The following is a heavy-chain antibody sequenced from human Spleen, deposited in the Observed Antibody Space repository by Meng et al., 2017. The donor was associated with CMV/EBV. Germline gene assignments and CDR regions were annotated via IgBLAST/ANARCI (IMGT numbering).Heavy chain of an antibody. CDR1: GFPFSSYA. Sequence: GESLKISCAASGFPFSSYAMHWVRQSPGKGLEWVAVISYDGSQKYYSDSVKGRFTFSRDNSESTLYLQMNSLRAEDTAVYYCARVSMTTRRTRDAFDIWGQGTMVTVSS. V-gene: IGHV3-30*04. CDR2: ISYDGSQK. CDR3: ARVSMTTRRTRDAFDI. J-gene: IGHJ3*02. D-gene: IGHD5-24*01.